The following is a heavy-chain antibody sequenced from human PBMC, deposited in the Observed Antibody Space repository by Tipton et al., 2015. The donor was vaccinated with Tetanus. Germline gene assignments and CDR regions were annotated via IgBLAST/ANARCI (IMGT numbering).Heavy chain of an antibody. CDR3: AMPHYDILTGYSLDYYYYYGMDV. Sequence: QLVQSGAEVKKPGSSVKVSCKASGGTFSSYAISWVRQAPGQGLEWMGGIIPIFGTANYAQKFQGRVTITADESTSPAYMELSSLRSEDTAVYYCAMPHYDILTGYSLDYYYYYGMDVWGQGTTVTVSS. CDR2: IIPIFGTA. CDR1: GGTFSSYA. D-gene: IGHD3-9*01. J-gene: IGHJ6*02. V-gene: IGHV1-69*01.